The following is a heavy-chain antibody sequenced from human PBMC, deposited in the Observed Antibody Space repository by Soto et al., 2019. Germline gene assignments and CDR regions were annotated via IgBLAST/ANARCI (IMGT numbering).Heavy chain of an antibody. V-gene: IGHV3-7*03. D-gene: IGHD3-3*01. CDR2: IKQDGSEK. Sequence: GGSLRLSCAASGFTFSSYWMSWVCQAPGKGLEWVANIKQDGSEKYYVDSVKGRFTISRDNAKNSLYLQMNSLRAEDTAVYYCARDHLITIFGVVIAQGFDPWGQGTLVTVSS. J-gene: IGHJ5*02. CDR3: ARDHLITIFGVVIAQGFDP. CDR1: GFTFSSYW.